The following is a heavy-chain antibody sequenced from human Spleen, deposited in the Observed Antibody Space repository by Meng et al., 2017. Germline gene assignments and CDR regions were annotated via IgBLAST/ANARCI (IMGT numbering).Heavy chain of an antibody. Sequence: GESLKISCAASGFTFSSYAMSWVRQAPGKGLEWVSVITGSGVSTYYADSVKGRFTISRDNSKNTVFLQINSLRAEDTAVYYCARSPIDKYDLSALPLDYWGQGTTVTVSS. J-gene: IGHJ6*02. CDR1: GFTFSSYA. CDR2: ITGSGVST. CDR3: ARSPIDKYDLSALPLDY. D-gene: IGHD3-22*01. V-gene: IGHV3-23*01.